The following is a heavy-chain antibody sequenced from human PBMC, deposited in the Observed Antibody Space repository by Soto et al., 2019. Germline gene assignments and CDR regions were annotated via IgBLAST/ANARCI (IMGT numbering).Heavy chain of an antibody. CDR3: ASCDITMVRGADYYGMDV. J-gene: IGHJ6*02. CDR1: GGTFSSYA. D-gene: IGHD3-10*01. V-gene: IGHV1-69*12. Sequence: QVQLVQSGAEVKKPGSSVKVSCTASGGTFSSYAISWVRQAPGQGLEWMGGIIPIFGTANYAQKFQGRVTITADESTSTAYMELSSLRSEDTAVYYCASCDITMVRGADYYGMDVWGQGTTVTVSS. CDR2: IIPIFGTA.